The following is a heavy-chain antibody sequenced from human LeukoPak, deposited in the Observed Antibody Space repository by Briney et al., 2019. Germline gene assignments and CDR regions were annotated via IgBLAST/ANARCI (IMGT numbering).Heavy chain of an antibody. V-gene: IGHV3-30*02. CDR2: IRYNGGNK. D-gene: IGHD3-10*01. CDR1: GFTFNRYG. CDR3: AKDLYGSGSYQSYFGY. Sequence: GGSLRLSCAASGFTFNRYGMHWVRQAPGKGLEWVAFIRYNGGNKYYADSVKGRFTISRDNSKNTLYLQMNSLRAEDTAVYCCAKDLYGSGSYQSYFGYWGQGTLVTVSS. J-gene: IGHJ4*02.